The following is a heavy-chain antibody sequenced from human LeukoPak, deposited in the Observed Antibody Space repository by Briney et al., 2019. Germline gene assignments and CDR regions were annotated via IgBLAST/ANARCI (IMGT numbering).Heavy chain of an antibody. CDR2: IAYSGST. CDR1: GGSISSGGY. V-gene: IGHV4-39*01. Sequence: SQTLSLTCTVSGGSISSGGYWGWIRQPPGKGLEWIASIAYSGSTYNPSLKSRVTISVDTSKNQFSLKLSSVTAADTAVYYCARLGFCTSTSCPWGQGTLVTVSS. J-gene: IGHJ5*02. CDR3: ARLGFCTSTSCP. D-gene: IGHD2-2*01.